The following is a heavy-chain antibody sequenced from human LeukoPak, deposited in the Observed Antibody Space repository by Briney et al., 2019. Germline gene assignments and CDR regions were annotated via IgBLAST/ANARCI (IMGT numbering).Heavy chain of an antibody. D-gene: IGHD2/OR15-2a*01. CDR2: INHSGST. V-gene: IGHV4-34*01. CDR1: GGSFSVYY. CDR3: VRDLGVSLPFDY. Sequence: SETLSLTCAVYGGSFSVYYWTWIRQSPGKGLEWIGEINHSGSTNYNPSLKSRVTISVDTSKNQFSLKLSAVTAADTAVYYCVRDLGVSLPFDYWGQGVLVTVSS. J-gene: IGHJ4*02.